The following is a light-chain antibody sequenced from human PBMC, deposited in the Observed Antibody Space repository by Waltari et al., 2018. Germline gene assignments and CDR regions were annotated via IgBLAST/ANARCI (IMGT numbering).Light chain of an antibody. CDR2: RAS. J-gene: IGKJ2*01. V-gene: IGKV1-5*03. CDR3: QQSYRYPAT. CDR1: QSTTTW. Sequence: DIQMTQSPSALSASVGDRVTIPCRASQSTTTWLAWYQQKPGKAPNLLIYRASTLKSGVPSRFSASGSGTEFTLTISGLQPDDFATYYCQQSYRYPATFGQGTKLEI.